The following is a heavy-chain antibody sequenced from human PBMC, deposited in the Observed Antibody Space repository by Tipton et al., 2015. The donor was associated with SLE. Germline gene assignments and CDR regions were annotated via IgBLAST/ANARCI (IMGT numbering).Heavy chain of an antibody. CDR3: ARLEDPFGIFGVPKGWFDP. V-gene: IGHV4-59*01. J-gene: IGHJ5*02. Sequence: TLSLTCTVSGGSINTYFWSWIRQPPGKGLEWIGYVYGSGSTHYNPSLTSRVTMSVATSKNQFSLRLTSVTAADTAVYYFARLEDPFGIFGVPKGWFDPWGQGTLVTVSS. CDR2: VYGSGST. CDR1: GGSINTYF. D-gene: IGHD3-3*01.